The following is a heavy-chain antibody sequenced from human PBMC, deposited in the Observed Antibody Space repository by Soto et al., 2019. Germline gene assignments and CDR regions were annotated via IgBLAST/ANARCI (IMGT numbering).Heavy chain of an antibody. Sequence: SVKVSCKASGGTFSSYAISWVRQAPGQGLEWMGGIIPIFGTANCAQKFQGRVTITADKSTSTAYMELSSLRSEDTAVYYCARGYDSSGYYYSYYFDYWGQGTQVTVSS. V-gene: IGHV1-69*06. CDR3: ARGYDSSGYYYSYYFDY. CDR1: GGTFSSYA. J-gene: IGHJ4*02. CDR2: IIPIFGTA. D-gene: IGHD3-22*01.